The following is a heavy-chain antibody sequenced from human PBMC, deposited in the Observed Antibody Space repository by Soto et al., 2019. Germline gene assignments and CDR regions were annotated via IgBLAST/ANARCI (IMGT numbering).Heavy chain of an antibody. Sequence: QVQLVQSGAEVKKPGASVKVSCKASGYTFTSYAMHWVRQAPAQRLERMGWMNAGNGNTKYSQKFQGRVTITRDTSASPAYMELSSLRAEDTAVYCCAGPTLHSSSWNWFDTWGQGTLVTVSS. CDR3: AGPTLHSSSWNWFDT. J-gene: IGHJ5*02. CDR1: GYTFTSYA. V-gene: IGHV1-3*01. CDR2: MNAGNGNT. D-gene: IGHD6-13*01.